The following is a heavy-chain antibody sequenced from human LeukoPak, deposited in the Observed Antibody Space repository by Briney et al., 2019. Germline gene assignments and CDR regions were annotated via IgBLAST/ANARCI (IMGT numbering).Heavy chain of an antibody. CDR3: AKHDSGSYVYYYYYMDV. V-gene: IGHV3-23*01. D-gene: IGHD1-26*01. J-gene: IGHJ6*03. CDR2: ISGSGGST. Sequence: PGGSLRLSCAASGFTFSSYAMSWVRQAPGEGLEWVSAISGSGGSTYYADSVKGRFTISRDNSKNTLYLQMNSLRAEDTAVYYCAKHDSGSYVYYYYYMDVWGKGTTVTVSS. CDR1: GFTFSSYA.